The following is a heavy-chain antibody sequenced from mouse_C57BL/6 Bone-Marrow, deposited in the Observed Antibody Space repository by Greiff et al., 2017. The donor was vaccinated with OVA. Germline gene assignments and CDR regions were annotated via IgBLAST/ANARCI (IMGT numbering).Heavy chain of an antibody. CDR2: IDPENGDT. Sequence: DVKLQESGAELVRPGASVKLSCTASGFNIKDDYMHWVKQRPEQGLEWIGWIDPENGDTEYASKFQGKATITADTSSNTAYLQLSSLTSEDTAVYYCTFYYGWYCDVWGTGTTVTVSS. V-gene: IGHV14-4*01. CDR1: GFNIKDDY. D-gene: IGHD1-1*01. J-gene: IGHJ1*03. CDR3: TFYYGWYCDV.